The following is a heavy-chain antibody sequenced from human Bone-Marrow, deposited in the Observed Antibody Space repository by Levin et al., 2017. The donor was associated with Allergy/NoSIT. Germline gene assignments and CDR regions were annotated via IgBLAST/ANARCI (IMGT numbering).Heavy chain of an antibody. CDR2: ISNDGNNE. V-gene: IGHV3-30*04. J-gene: IGHJ4*02. D-gene: IGHD1-26*01. CDR3: TRGDPFDYNTGYGGPGY. Sequence: PGGSLRLSCAASGFTFSTYAMHWVRQTPGKGLEWVALISNDGNNEFYAESVRGRFTISRDNSKSTLYLQMNSLRTEDTALYYCTRGDPFDYNTGYGGPGYWGQGALVTVSS. CDR1: GFTFSTYA.